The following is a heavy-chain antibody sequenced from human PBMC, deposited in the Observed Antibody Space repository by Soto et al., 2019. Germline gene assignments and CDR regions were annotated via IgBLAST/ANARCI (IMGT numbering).Heavy chain of an antibody. V-gene: IGHV4-34*01. CDR3: ARDKITGLFDY. CDR2: INHSGST. CDR1: GGSFSGHY. Sequence: SETLSLTCAVYGGSFSGHYWPWIRQPPGTGLEWIGEINHSGSTNYNPSLKSRVTISVDTSKNQFSLKLTSVTAADTAVYYCARDKITGLFDYWGQGTLVTVS. J-gene: IGHJ4*02. D-gene: IGHD2-8*02.